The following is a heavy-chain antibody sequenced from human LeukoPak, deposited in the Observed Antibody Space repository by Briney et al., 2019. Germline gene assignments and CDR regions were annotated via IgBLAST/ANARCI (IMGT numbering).Heavy chain of an antibody. CDR1: GFIFRSYW. Sequence: PGGSLRLSCAASGFIFRSYWMSWVRQAPGKGLEEVANIKQDGSDKYYVDSVKGRFTISRDNAKNSLYLQMDSLRAEDTAVYYCATNDVLTGYPYFDYWGQGTLVTVSS. CDR2: IKQDGSDK. V-gene: IGHV3-7*01. CDR3: ATNDVLTGYPYFDY. D-gene: IGHD3-9*01. J-gene: IGHJ4*02.